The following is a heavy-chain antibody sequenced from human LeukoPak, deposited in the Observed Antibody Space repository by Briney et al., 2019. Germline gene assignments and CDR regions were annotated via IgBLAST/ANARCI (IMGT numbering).Heavy chain of an antibody. J-gene: IGHJ5*02. CDR1: GGSITSSSYN. CDR3: ARGIAVAVNWFDP. CDR2: IYYSGST. V-gene: IGHV4-39*01. D-gene: IGHD6-19*01. Sequence: SETLSLTCTVSGGSITSSSYNWGWIRQPPGKGLEWIGSIYYSGSTSYNPSLKSRVTISVGTSKNQFSLKLRSVTAADTAVYYCARGIAVAVNWFDPWGQGTLVTVSS.